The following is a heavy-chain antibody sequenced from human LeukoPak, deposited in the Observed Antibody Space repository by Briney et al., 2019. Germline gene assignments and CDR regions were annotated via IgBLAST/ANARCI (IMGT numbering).Heavy chain of an antibody. CDR2: IYTSGST. CDR3: ARDGVGATATSFQH. V-gene: IGHV4-61*02. CDR1: GGPISSGGNY. Sequence: SQTLSLTCTVSGGPISSGGNYWSWIRQSAGKGLEWIGRIYTSGSTNYNPSLKSRVTISVDTSKNQFSLKVSSVTAADTAVHYCARDGVGATATSFQHWGQGTLVTVSS. J-gene: IGHJ1*01. D-gene: IGHD1-26*01.